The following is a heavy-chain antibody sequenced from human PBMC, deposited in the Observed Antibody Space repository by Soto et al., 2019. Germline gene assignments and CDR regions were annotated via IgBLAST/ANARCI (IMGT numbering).Heavy chain of an antibody. D-gene: IGHD1-1*01. J-gene: IGHJ6*02. CDR1: GYTFTGYY. CDR3: ARDLILEGEHDTTVVGDYYGMDL. Sequence: ASVAVSWTPSGYTFTGYYMHWVRQAPGQGLEWMGWINPNSGGTNYAQKFQGWVTMTRDTSISTAYMELSRLRSDDTAVYYCARDLILEGEHDTTVVGDYYGMDLWGQGTSVTV. V-gene: IGHV1-2*04. CDR2: INPNSGGT.